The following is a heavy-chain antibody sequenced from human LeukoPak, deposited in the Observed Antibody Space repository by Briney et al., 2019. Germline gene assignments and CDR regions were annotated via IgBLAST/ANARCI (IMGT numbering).Heavy chain of an antibody. V-gene: IGHV4-4*07. Sequence: SETLSLTCTVSGGSISSYYWSWIRQPAGKGLEWIGRIYTSGSTNYNPSLKSRVTMSVDTSKNQFSLKLSSVTAADTAVYYCARDGCSSTSYYTYEYFQHWGQGTLVTVSS. D-gene: IGHD2-2*02. CDR1: GGSISSYY. CDR3: ARDGCSSTSYYTYEYFQH. J-gene: IGHJ1*01. CDR2: IYTSGST.